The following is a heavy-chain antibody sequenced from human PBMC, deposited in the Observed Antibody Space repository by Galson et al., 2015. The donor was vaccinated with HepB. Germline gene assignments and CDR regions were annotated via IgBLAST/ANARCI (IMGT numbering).Heavy chain of an antibody. D-gene: IGHD3-9*01. CDR2: ISGSGTTI. CDR1: GFTFTDYY. V-gene: IGHV3-11*01. CDR3: ARGASMLTDYYGYDY. J-gene: IGHJ4*02. Sequence: SLRLSCAASGFTFTDYYMSWIRQAPGKGLEWVLHISGSGTTIYYADSVKGRFTISRDNAKKSLYLQMNSLRAEDTAVYYCARGASMLTDYYGYDYWGQGTLVTVSS.